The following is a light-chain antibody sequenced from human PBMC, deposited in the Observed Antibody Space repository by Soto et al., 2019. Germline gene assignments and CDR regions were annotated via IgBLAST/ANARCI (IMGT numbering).Light chain of an antibody. CDR1: QSVLYSSNNKNY. Sequence: DIVMTQSPDSLAVSLGERATINCKSSQSVLYSSNNKNYLAWYQQIPGQPPKLLIYWASTRESGVPGRFSGSASGTDFTLTISSLQAEDVAVYYCQQYYSTPPTFGQGTKLEIK. CDR3: QQYYSTPPT. J-gene: IGKJ2*01. V-gene: IGKV4-1*01. CDR2: WAS.